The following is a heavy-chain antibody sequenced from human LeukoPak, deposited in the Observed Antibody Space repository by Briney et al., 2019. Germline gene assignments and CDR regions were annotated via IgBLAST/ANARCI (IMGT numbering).Heavy chain of an antibody. CDR1: GFSFGRHW. Sequence: GGSLRLSCAASGFSFGRHWMNWVRQAPGKGLEWVANIRQDGSEKNYVDSVKGRFTISRDNAKNSLFLQVDSLRAEDTAVYYCAGGAGWLIDYWGQGTLVTVSS. D-gene: IGHD3-16*01. J-gene: IGHJ4*02. CDR2: IRQDGSEK. V-gene: IGHV3-7*03. CDR3: AGGAGWLIDY.